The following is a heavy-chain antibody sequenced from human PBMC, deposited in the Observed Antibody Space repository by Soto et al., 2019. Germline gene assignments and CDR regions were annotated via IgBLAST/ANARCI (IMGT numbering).Heavy chain of an antibody. V-gene: IGHV3-7*01. CDR1: GFTFSSYW. D-gene: IGHD6-19*01. CDR3: ARPNSSGWYRIIYYYYMDV. CDR2: RKQDGSEK. Sequence: GGSLRLSCAASGFTFSSYWMSWVRQAPGKGLEWVANRKQDGSEKYYVDSVKGRFTISRDNAKNSLYLQMNSLRAEDTAVYYCARPNSSGWYRIIYYYYMDVWGKGTTVTVSS. J-gene: IGHJ6*03.